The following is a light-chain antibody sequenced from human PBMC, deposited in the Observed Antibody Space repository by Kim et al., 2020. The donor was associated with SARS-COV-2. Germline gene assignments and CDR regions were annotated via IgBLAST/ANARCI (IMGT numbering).Light chain of an antibody. CDR1: SLRSYY. Sequence: SSELTQDPAVSVALGQTVRITCQGDSLRSYYASWYQQKPGQAPVLVIYGKNNRPSGIPDRFSGSSSGNTASLTITGAQGEDEADYYCNSRHSSGNLLVFG. V-gene: IGLV3-19*01. CDR3: NSRHSSGNLLV. J-gene: IGLJ2*01. CDR2: GKN.